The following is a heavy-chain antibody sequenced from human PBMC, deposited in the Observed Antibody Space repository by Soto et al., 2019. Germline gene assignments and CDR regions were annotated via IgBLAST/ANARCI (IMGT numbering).Heavy chain of an antibody. CDR1: GFSLSTSGVG. Sequence: QITLKESGPTLVKPTQTLTLTCTFSGFSLSTSGVGVGWIRQPPGKALEWLALIYWDDDKRYSPSLKSRLTIPNDPAKTQVVLTMTTMDPVDTATSFCAPFYAPGICFDCWGQGNLVTVSS. V-gene: IGHV2-5*02. CDR3: APFYAPGICFDC. D-gene: IGHD3-10*01. CDR2: IYWDDDK. J-gene: IGHJ4*02.